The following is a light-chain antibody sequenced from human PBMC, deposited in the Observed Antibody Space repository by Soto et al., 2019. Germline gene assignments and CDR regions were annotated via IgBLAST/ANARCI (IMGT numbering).Light chain of an antibody. V-gene: IGKV1-39*01. CDR2: AAS. Sequence: DIQMTQSPSSLSASVGDRVTITCRASQSISSYLNWYQQKPGKAPKLLIYAASSLQSGVPSRFSGGGSGTDFTLTISSLQPEHFATYYCQQSYSTLMYTFGQGTKLEIK. J-gene: IGKJ2*01. CDR3: QQSYSTLMYT. CDR1: QSISSY.